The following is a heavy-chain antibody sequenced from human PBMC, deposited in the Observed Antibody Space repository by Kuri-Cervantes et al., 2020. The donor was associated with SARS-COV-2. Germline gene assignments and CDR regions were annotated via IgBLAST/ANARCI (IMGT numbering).Heavy chain of an antibody. CDR1: GFTFSSYS. J-gene: IGHJ4*02. D-gene: IGHD7-27*01. V-gene: IGHV3-48*01. CDR3: AREGELGYFDY. CDR2: ISSSSSTI. Sequence: GESLKISCAASGFTFSSYSMNWVRQAPGKGLEWVSYISSSSSTIYYADSVKGRFTISRDNAKNSLYLQMNSLRAEDTAVYYCAREGELGYFDYWGQGTLVTVSS.